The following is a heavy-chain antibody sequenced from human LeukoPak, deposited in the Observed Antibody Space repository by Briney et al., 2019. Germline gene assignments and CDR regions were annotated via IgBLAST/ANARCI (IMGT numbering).Heavy chain of an antibody. CDR3: ASLGGNYEDY. V-gene: IGHV3-30-3*01. Sequence: GGSLRLSCAASGFTFSSYAMHWVRQAPGKGLEWVAVISYDGSNKYYADSVKGRFTISRDNSKNTLYLQMNSLRAEDTAVYHCASLGGNYEDYWGQGTLVTVSS. J-gene: IGHJ4*02. CDR1: GFTFSSYA. D-gene: IGHD1-7*01. CDR2: ISYDGSNK.